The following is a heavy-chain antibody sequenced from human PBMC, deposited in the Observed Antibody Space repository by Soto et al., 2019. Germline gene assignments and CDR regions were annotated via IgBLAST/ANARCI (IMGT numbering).Heavy chain of an antibody. CDR3: ARASSSSSAADY. Sequence: QVQLQESGPGLVKPSQTLSLTCSVSGESINSGGYYWSWIRHHPGKGLEWIGYIYDSESAYYNPSLKSRVXIXMYXSKNHFAMRLSSVTAADTAVYYCARASSSSSAADYWGQGTQVTVSS. D-gene: IGHD6-6*01. CDR2: IYDSESA. CDR1: GESINSGGYY. J-gene: IGHJ4*02. V-gene: IGHV4-31*03.